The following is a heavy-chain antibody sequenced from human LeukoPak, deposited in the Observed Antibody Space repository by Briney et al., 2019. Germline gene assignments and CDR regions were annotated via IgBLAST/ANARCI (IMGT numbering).Heavy chain of an antibody. J-gene: IGHJ4*02. V-gene: IGHV3-21*01. CDR1: GITFSSYS. D-gene: IGHD6-19*01. Sequence: GGSLRLSCGASGITFSSYSMNWVCQAPGKGLEWVSSISSSSSYIYYADSVKGRFTISRDNAKNSLYLQMNSLRAEDTAVYYCARNLGSSGWYLPTDYWGQGTLVTVSS. CDR2: ISSSSSYI. CDR3: ARNLGSSGWYLPTDY.